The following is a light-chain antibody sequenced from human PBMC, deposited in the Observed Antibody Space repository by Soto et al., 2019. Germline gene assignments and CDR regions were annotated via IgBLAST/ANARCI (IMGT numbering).Light chain of an antibody. V-gene: IGLV2-11*01. CDR2: DVS. CDR3: CSYAGSYTHV. CDR1: SNDVGGYNY. J-gene: IGLJ1*01. Sequence: QSVLTQPRSVSGSPGQSVTISCTGTSNDVGGYNYVSWYQQHPGKAPKLMIYDVSKRPSGVPDRFSGSKSGNTASLTISGLQAEDEADYYCCSYAGSYTHVFGTGTKLTVL.